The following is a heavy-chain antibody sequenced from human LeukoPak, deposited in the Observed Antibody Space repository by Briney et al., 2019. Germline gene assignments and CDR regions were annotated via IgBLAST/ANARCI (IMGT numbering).Heavy chain of an antibody. Sequence: PSETLSLTCTVSGGSISSGGSYWSWIRQHPGKGLEWIGYIYYSGSTYYNPSLESRITISVDTSENQFSLKLSSVTAADTAVYYCAGTDYSGYYFDYWGQGTLVTVSS. CDR2: IYYSGST. CDR3: AGTDYSGYYFDY. V-gene: IGHV4-31*03. D-gene: IGHD4/OR15-4a*01. CDR1: GGSISSGGSY. J-gene: IGHJ4*02.